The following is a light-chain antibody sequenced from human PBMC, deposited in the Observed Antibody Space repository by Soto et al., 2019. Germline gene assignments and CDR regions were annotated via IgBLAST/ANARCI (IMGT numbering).Light chain of an antibody. Sequence: EIVMTQSPATLSVSPGQRATLSCRASQSVSSNLAWYQQKPGQAPRLLIYGASTRATGITAWFSGSVSGTDFTLILSSLHSEDFLVYYCQHYNNWPTVLTFGGGTKVEIK. CDR3: QHYNNWPTVLT. J-gene: IGKJ4*01. CDR2: GAS. V-gene: IGKV3-15*01. CDR1: QSVSSN.